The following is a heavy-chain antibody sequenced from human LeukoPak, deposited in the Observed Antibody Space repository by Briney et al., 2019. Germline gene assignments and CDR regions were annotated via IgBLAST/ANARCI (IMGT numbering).Heavy chain of an antibody. J-gene: IGHJ5*02. Sequence: GESLKISCKGSGYIFTSYWIGWVRQMPGQGLEWRGIIYPGDSDTRYSPSFQGQVTISADKSISTAYLQWSSLKASDTAMYYCARHLVVAASSWFDPWGQGTLVTVSS. CDR3: ARHLVVAASSWFDP. CDR2: IYPGDSDT. D-gene: IGHD2-15*01. V-gene: IGHV5-51*01. CDR1: GYIFTSYW.